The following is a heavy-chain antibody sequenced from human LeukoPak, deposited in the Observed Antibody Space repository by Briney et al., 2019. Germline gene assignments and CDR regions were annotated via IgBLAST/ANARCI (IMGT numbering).Heavy chain of an antibody. CDR1: GFTVSSNF. D-gene: IGHD6-19*01. V-gene: IGHV3-53*05. Sequence: GGSLRISCAASGFTVSSNFMTWVRQAPGKGLEWVSVIYAGGSTNYADSVKGRFTISRDNSKNTLYLQMNSLRAEDTAVYYCAKDGRGQWLVRDDDAFDIWGQGTMVTVSS. J-gene: IGHJ3*02. CDR2: IYAGGST. CDR3: AKDGRGQWLVRDDDAFDI.